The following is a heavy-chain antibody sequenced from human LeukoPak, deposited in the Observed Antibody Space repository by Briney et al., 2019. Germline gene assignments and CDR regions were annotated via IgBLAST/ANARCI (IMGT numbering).Heavy chain of an antibody. CDR3: AREEFPVVGYYGMDV. Sequence: ASVKVSCKASGYSFTSYAINWVRQAPGQGLEWMGWINTNTGNPTYAQGFTGRFVFSLDTSVSTAYLEINSLKAEDTAVYYCAREEFPVVGYYGMDVWGQGTTVTVSS. J-gene: IGHJ6*02. V-gene: IGHV7-4-1*02. CDR2: INTNTGNP. CDR1: GYSFTSYA. D-gene: IGHD3-10*01.